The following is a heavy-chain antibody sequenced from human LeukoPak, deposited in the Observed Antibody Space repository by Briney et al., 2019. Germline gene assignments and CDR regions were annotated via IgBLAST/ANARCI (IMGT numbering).Heavy chain of an antibody. CDR2: MYSDGRT. CDR3: ARDASGGGIMDY. V-gene: IGHV3-53*01. Sequence: QPGGSLRLSCAASGFTVSTNYVNWVRQAPGKGREWVSAMYSDGRTYYADCVKGRFTISRDRSKNTLYLQMNSLRAEDTAVYLSARDASGGGIMDYWGPGTPVTASS. CDR1: GFTVSTNY. J-gene: IGHJ4*02. D-gene: IGHD3-16*01.